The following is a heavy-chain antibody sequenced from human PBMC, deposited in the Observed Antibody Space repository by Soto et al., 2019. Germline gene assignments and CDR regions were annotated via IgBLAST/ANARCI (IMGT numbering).Heavy chain of an antibody. Sequence: EVQLLESGGGLVQPGGSLRLSCAASGFTFSSYAMSWVRQAPGKGLEWVSAISGSGGSTYYADSVKGRFTISRDNSKNTLYLQMNSLRAEDTAVYYCAKDYDILTGFYYDAFDIWGQGTMVTVSS. CDR3: AKDYDILTGFYYDAFDI. D-gene: IGHD3-9*01. CDR2: ISGSGGST. CDR1: GFTFSSYA. J-gene: IGHJ3*02. V-gene: IGHV3-23*01.